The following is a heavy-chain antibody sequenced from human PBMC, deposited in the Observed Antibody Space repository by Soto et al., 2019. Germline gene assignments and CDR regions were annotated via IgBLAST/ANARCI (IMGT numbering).Heavy chain of an antibody. CDR2: ISYDGSNK. D-gene: IGHD6-6*01. J-gene: IGHJ5*02. Sequence: SLRLSCAASGFTFSSYAMHWVRQAPGKGLEWVAVISYDGSNKYYADSVKGRFTISRDNSKNTLYLQMNSLRAEDTAVYYCARSRISSSSEWFDPWGQGTLVTVSS. CDR1: GFTFSSYA. V-gene: IGHV3-30-3*01. CDR3: ARSRISSSSEWFDP.